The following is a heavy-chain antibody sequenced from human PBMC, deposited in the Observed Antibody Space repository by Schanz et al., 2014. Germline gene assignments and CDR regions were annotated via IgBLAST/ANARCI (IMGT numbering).Heavy chain of an antibody. V-gene: IGHV1-46*01. D-gene: IGHD5-12*01. CDR3: ARGGGPEDVFDI. Sequence: QVQLVQSWAEVKGPGASVKVSCKASGYTLSAYSLHWVRQAPGQGLEWMGIVNPSVRGTHFAREFQGRVTMTTDTSTSTAYMELSSLRYEDTALYYCARGGGPEDVFDIWGQGTILTVSS. CDR1: GYTLSAYS. J-gene: IGHJ3*02. CDR2: VNPSVRGT.